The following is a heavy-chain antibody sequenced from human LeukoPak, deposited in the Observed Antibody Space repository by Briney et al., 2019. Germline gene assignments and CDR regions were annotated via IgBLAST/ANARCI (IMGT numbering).Heavy chain of an antibody. Sequence: GGSLRLSCAASGFTFSSYGMHWVRKAPGKGLEWVAVISYDGSDTYYADSVKGRFTISRDKSKNTLYLQMNSLRAEDTAVYYCAKEGSPMVATTMDVWGQGTTVTVSS. CDR1: GFTFSSYG. J-gene: IGHJ6*02. CDR2: ISYDGSDT. D-gene: IGHD5-12*01. CDR3: AKEGSPMVATTMDV. V-gene: IGHV3-30*18.